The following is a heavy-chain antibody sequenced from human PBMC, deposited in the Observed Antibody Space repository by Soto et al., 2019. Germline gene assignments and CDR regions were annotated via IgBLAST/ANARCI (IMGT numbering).Heavy chain of an antibody. CDR1: GFTFSSYG. CDR3: ARSGAQGYYYYYYGMDV. Sequence: GGSLRLSCAASGFTFSSYGMHWVRQAPGKGLEWVAVIWYDGSNKYYADSVKGRFTISRDNSKNTLYLQMNSLRAEDTAVHYCARSGAQGYYYYYYGMDVWGQGTTVTVSS. CDR2: IWYDGSNK. D-gene: IGHD3-10*01. J-gene: IGHJ6*02. V-gene: IGHV3-33*01.